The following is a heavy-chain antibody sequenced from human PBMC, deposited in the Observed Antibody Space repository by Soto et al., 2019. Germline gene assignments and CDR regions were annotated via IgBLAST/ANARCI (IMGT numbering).Heavy chain of an antibody. J-gene: IGHJ2*01. CDR1: GGSISSYY. Sequence: QVQLQESGPGLVKPSETLSLTCTVSGGSISSYYWSWIRQPPGKGLEWSGYIYYRGSTNYNPSLKSRVTISVDTSKNPFSLKLSSVTAADTAMYYCARFNWYFDLWGRGTLVTVSS. CDR2: IYYRGST. V-gene: IGHV4-59*01. CDR3: ARFNWYFDL.